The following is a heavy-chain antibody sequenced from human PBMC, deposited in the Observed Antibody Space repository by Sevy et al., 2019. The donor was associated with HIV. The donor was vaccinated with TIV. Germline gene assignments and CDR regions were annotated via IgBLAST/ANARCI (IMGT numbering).Heavy chain of an antibody. Sequence: GGSLRLSCAASGFTFSYAWMSWVRQPPGKGLEWIGHIKAKADGGTTEYAAPVKGRFTISRDDSKNTLYLQMNSLKTEDTAVYYCSTDPIIVLLVTNGMDVWGQGTTVTVSS. CDR2: IKAKADGGTT. J-gene: IGHJ6*02. D-gene: IGHD2-8*02. CDR1: GFTFSYAW. V-gene: IGHV3-15*01. CDR3: STDPIIVLLVTNGMDV.